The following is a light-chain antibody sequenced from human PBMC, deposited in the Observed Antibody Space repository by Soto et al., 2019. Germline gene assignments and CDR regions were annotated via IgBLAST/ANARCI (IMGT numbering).Light chain of an antibody. CDR1: QSVSSSY. CDR3: QQYGASPRT. Sequence: IMLTQSPGTLSLSPGERATLSCRASQSVSSSYLAWYQHKPGQAPRLLIYGASSRATGIPDRFSGSGSWTYFTLTSSRLEAEDVAVYYCQQYGASPRTFGQGTKVDIK. V-gene: IGKV3-20*01. J-gene: IGKJ1*01. CDR2: GAS.